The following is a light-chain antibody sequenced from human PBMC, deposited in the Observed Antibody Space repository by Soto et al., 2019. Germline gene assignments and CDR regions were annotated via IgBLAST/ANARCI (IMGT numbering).Light chain of an antibody. CDR1: QSVSSN. Sequence: EIVMTQSPATLSVSPGERATLSCRASQSVSSNLAWYQQKPGQAPRLLIYGASTRATSFPARFSGSGSGTDFTLTISSLQSEDFAVYYCQHYNNWPLTFGGGTKVDI. J-gene: IGKJ4*01. CDR3: QHYNNWPLT. V-gene: IGKV3-15*01. CDR2: GAS.